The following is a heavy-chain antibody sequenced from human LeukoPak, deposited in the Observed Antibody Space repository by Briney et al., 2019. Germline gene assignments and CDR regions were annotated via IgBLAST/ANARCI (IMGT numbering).Heavy chain of an antibody. V-gene: IGHV3-23*01. Sequence: PGGSLRLSCAASGFTFSTHAMTWVRQAPGKGLEWVSSIATGFDTYSADSVKGRFAISRDNSKNTLYLQMNNLRADDTALYYRARFPGFGSGTYRLDYWGQGTLVTVSS. J-gene: IGHJ4*02. CDR3: ARFPGFGSGTYRLDY. CDR1: GFTFSTHA. D-gene: IGHD3-10*01. CDR2: IATGFDT.